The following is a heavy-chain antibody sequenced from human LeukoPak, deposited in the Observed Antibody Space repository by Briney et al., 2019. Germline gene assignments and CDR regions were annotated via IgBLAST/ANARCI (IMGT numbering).Heavy chain of an antibody. CDR3: AKESSGGWYFDY. CDR2: ISGGGGST. D-gene: IGHD6-19*01. J-gene: IGHJ4*02. CDR1: GFTLSSYW. Sequence: GGSLRLSCAASGFTLSSYWMSWVRQAPGKGLEWVSAISGGGGSTYYADSVKGRFTISRDNSKNSLYLQMNSLRAEDTAVYYCAKESSGGWYFDYWGQGTLVTVSS. V-gene: IGHV3-23*01.